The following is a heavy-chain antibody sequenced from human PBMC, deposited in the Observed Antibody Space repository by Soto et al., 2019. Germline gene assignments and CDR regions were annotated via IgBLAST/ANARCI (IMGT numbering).Heavy chain of an antibody. Sequence: PSETLSLTCTVSGGSVSSGSYYWSWIRQPPGKGKEWLGYIHISGSTNYHPSLKSRVTISVDTSKNQFSLKLSSVTAADTAVYYCARGYSRGEVATKPFSYYFDYWGQGTLVTVSS. D-gene: IGHD5-12*01. V-gene: IGHV4-61*01. CDR3: ARGYSRGEVATKPFSYYFDY. J-gene: IGHJ4*02. CDR1: GGSVSSGSYY. CDR2: IHISGST.